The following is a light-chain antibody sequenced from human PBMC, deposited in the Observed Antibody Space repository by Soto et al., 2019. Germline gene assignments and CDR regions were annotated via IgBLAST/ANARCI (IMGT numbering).Light chain of an antibody. CDR3: SSFTSSTTYV. Sequence: QSVLTQSASLSGSPGQSITISCTGNNSDVGNYNYVSWYQQHPGEVPKLIIFNVNNRPSGVSNRFSGSKSGNTASLTISGLQAEDEADYYCSSFTSSTTYVFGTGTKVTVL. V-gene: IGLV2-14*01. CDR2: NVN. J-gene: IGLJ1*01. CDR1: NSDVGNYNY.